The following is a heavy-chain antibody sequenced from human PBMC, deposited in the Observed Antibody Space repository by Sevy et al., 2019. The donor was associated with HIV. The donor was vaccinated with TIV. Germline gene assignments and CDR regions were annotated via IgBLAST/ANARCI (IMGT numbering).Heavy chain of an antibody. D-gene: IGHD3-10*01. CDR1: GFIFSSYE. CDR3: NRITLQGEDAFDL. V-gene: IGHV3-48*03. CDR2: IGSSGSNV. J-gene: IGHJ3*01. Sequence: GGSLRLSCAASGFIFSSYEMSWVRQAPGKGLEWISYIGSSGSNVYHADSVKGRFTISRDNAQNSLYLQMNSLIVEDTAVYYCNRITLQGEDAFDLWGQGTMVTVSS.